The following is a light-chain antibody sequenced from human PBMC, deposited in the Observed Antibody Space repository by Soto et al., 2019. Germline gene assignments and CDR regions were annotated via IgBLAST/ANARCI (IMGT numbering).Light chain of an antibody. CDR3: QSYDNSMSVYV. V-gene: IGLV1-40*01. CDR1: RSNIGAHYD. J-gene: IGLJ1*01. CDR2: GNS. Sequence: QSVVTQVPPVSGAPGHRVTISCPGSRSNIGAHYDVHWYQQLAATATRLLTCGNSNRPSGVPDRCSGSRSGTSASLASTGLQAEDEADYYCQSYDNSMSVYVFGTRTKVTVL.